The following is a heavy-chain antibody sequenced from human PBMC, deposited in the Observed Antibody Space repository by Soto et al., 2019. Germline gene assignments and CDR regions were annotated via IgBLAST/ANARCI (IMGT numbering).Heavy chain of an antibody. CDR3: ARDLGREMATINYYYYGMDV. J-gene: IGHJ6*02. CDR2: ISSSSSTI. D-gene: IGHD5-12*01. V-gene: IGHV3-48*02. CDR1: GFTFSSYS. Sequence: GGSLRLSCAASGFTFSSYSMNWVRQAPGKGLEWVSYISSSSSTIYYADSVKGRFTISRDNAKNSLYLQMNSLRDEDTAVYYCARDLGREMATINYYYYGMDVWGQGTTVTVSS.